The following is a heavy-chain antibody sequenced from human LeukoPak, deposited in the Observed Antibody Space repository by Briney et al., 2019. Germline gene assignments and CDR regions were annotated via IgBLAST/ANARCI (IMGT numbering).Heavy chain of an antibody. CDR2: IFRSGST. J-gene: IGHJ4*02. V-gene: IGHV4-38-2*02. CDR1: GYSINSGYY. D-gene: IGHD3-3*01. CDR3: ARDYWSGYLDY. Sequence: SETLSLTCTVSGYSINSGYYWGWIRQPPGKGLEWIGSIFRSGSTYYKPSLKSRITISVDTSKNHFSLNLSSVTAADTAVYYCARDYWSGYLDYWGQGTLVTVSS.